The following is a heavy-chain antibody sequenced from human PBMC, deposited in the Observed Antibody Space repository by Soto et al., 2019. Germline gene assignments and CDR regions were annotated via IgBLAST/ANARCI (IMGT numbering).Heavy chain of an antibody. D-gene: IGHD3-10*01. CDR2: IYHSGST. CDR3: ARASMVRGVDWFDP. Sequence: QLQLQESGSGLVKPSQTLSLTCAVSGGSISSGGYSWSWIRQPPGKGLEWIGYIYHSGSTYYNPSLKSRVTISVDRSKNQFSLKLSSVTAADTAAYSCARASMVRGVDWFDPWGQGTLVTVSS. J-gene: IGHJ5*02. CDR1: GGSISSGGYS. V-gene: IGHV4-30-2*01.